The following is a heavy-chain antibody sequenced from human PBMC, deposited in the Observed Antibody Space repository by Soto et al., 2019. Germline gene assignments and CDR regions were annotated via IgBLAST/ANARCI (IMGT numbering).Heavy chain of an antibody. V-gene: IGHV3-7*01. J-gene: IGHJ5*02. Sequence: GGSLRLSCAASGFSFSSFWMDWVRQAPGKGLEWVANISPDGGEKHYVDSVKGRFAISRDNAKNSLYLQMSSLTAEDSALYYCSRSLNSWGQGTQVTVSS. CDR1: GFSFSSFW. CDR2: ISPDGGEK. CDR3: SRSLNS.